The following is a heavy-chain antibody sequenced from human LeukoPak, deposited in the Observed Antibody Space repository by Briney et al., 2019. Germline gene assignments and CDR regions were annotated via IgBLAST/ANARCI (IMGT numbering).Heavy chain of an antibody. CDR2: INHSGST. V-gene: IGHV4-34*01. CDR3: ARGTHRRITMVRGSRNPAFDY. J-gene: IGHJ4*02. D-gene: IGHD3-10*01. Sequence: SETLSLTCAVYGGSFSGYYWSWIRQPPGKGLEWIGEINHSGSTNYNPSLKSRVTISVDTSKNQFSLKLSSVTAADTAVYYCARGTHRRITMVRGSRNPAFDYWGQGTLVTVSS. CDR1: GGSFSGYY.